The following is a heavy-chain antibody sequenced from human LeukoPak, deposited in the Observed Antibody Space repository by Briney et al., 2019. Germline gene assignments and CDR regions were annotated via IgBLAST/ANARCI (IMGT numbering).Heavy chain of an antibody. Sequence: SETLSLTCTVSGGSISSSSYYWGWIRQPPGKGLEWIGSIYYSGSTYYNPSLKSRVTISVDTSKNQFSLKLSSVTAADAAVYYCARKGSSSWYGNGHFDYWGQGTLVTVSS. D-gene: IGHD6-13*01. CDR1: GGSISSSSYY. J-gene: IGHJ4*02. CDR3: ARKGSSSWYGNGHFDY. V-gene: IGHV4-39*01. CDR2: IYYSGST.